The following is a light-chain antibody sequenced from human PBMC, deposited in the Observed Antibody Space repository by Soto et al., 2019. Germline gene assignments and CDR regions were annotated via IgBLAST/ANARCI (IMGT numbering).Light chain of an antibody. J-gene: IGLJ1*01. V-gene: IGLV1-40*01. CDR3: KSYAGSNTYV. Sequence: QSVLTQPPSVSGAPGQTVTISCTGSNSNVGGGYDVHWYQQLPGSAPKLLIYANNNRPSGVPDRFSGSKSGTSASLAITGLQAEDEADYFCKSYAGSNTYVFGSGTKVTVL. CDR2: ANN. CDR1: NSNVGGGYD.